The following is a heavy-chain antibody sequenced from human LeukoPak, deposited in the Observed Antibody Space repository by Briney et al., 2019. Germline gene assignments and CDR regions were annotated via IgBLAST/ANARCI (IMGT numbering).Heavy chain of an antibody. V-gene: IGHV3-48*04. CDR3: ARDYYSSGWYEWDGNAFDI. J-gene: IGHJ3*02. Sequence: PGGSLRVSCAASGFTFSSHSMNWVRQAPGKGLEWVSYISSSGSTIYYADSVKGRFTISRDNAKNSLYLQMNSLRAEDTAVYYCARDYYSSGWYEWDGNAFDIWGQGTMVTVSS. CDR1: GFTFSSHS. D-gene: IGHD6-19*01. CDR2: ISSSGSTI.